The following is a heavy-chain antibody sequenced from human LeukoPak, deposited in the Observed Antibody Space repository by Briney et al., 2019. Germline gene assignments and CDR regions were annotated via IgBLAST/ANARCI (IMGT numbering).Heavy chain of an antibody. V-gene: IGHV3-7*02. Sequence: GGSLRLSCAASGFTFNQNWMNWVRQAPGKGLEWVANISPDGSGEYYADSVKGRFTISRDNAKNSVFLQMNSLRDEDTAVYYCAVSGGSGFGWGQGTMVSV. CDR3: AVSGGSGFG. J-gene: IGHJ3*01. CDR2: ISPDGSGE. D-gene: IGHD3-10*01. CDR1: GFTFNQNW.